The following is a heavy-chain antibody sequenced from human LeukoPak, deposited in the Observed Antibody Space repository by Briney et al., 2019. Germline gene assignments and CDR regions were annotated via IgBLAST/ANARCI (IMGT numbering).Heavy chain of an antibody. D-gene: IGHD5-18*01. CDR2: INSDGSST. V-gene: IGHV3-74*01. J-gene: IGHJ4*02. Sequence: GESLRLSCAASGFTFSTYWMHWVRQVPGKGLVWVSRINSDGSSTSYADSVKGRFTISRDNAKNTLYMQMSSLRAEDTAVYYCASGYSYSFLFDYWGQGTLVTVSS. CDR3: ASGYSYSFLFDY. CDR1: GFTFSTYW.